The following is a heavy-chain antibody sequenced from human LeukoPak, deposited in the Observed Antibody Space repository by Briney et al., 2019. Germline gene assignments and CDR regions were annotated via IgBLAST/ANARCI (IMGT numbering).Heavy chain of an antibody. CDR1: GYIFATYL. J-gene: IGHJ4*02. CDR3: ARRWSYCSRGYCPFDY. CDR2: IYPGDSDT. V-gene: IGHV5-51*01. D-gene: IGHD2-15*01. Sequence: GESLHISCRGSGYIFATYLIGLVRQIPGKALELMRIIYPGDSDTRYSPSFQGQVTISADNSISTAYLQWSSLKASDTAIYYCARRWSYCSRGYCPFDYWGQGTLVTVSS.